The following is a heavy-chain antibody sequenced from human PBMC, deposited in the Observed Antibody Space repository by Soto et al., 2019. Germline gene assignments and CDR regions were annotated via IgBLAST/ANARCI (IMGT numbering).Heavy chain of an antibody. J-gene: IGHJ6*02. V-gene: IGHV3-23*01. CDR2: INGSGGST. D-gene: IGHD4-4*01. CDR1: GFTFSSYA. Sequence: PGGSLRLSCAASGFTFSSYAMSWVRQAPGKGLEWVSAINGSGGSTYYADSVKGRFTISRDNSKNTLYLQMNSLRAEDTAVYYCAKGSYSNYASYYYGMDVWGQGTTVTVSS. CDR3: AKGSYSNYASYYYGMDV.